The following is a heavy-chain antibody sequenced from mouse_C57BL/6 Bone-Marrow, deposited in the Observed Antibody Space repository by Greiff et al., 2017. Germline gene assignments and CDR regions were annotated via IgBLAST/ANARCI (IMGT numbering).Heavy chain of an antibody. J-gene: IGHJ2*01. V-gene: IGHV1-61*01. Sequence: QVQLQQPGAELVRPGSSVKLSCKASGYTFTSYWMDWVKQRPGQGLEWIGNIYPSDSETHYNQKFKDKATLTVDKSSSTAYMQLSSLTSEDSAVYCCARAGELAPDFWGRGTTLTVSS. CDR1: GYTFTSYW. CDR3: ARAGELAPDF. CDR2: IYPSDSET. D-gene: IGHD4-1*01.